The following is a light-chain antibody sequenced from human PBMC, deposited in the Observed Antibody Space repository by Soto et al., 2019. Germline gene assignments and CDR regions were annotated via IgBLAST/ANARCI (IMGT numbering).Light chain of an antibody. CDR3: QSYDSSLSGVV. CDR1: SSNIGAGFD. V-gene: IGLV1-40*01. Sequence: SVLTQPPSVSGAPGQRVTISCTGSSSNIGAGFDVRWYQQLPGTAPKLLIYGNSNRPSGVPDRFSDSKSGTSASLAITGVQAEDEADYYCQSYDSSLSGVVFGGGTKLTVL. J-gene: IGLJ2*01. CDR2: GNS.